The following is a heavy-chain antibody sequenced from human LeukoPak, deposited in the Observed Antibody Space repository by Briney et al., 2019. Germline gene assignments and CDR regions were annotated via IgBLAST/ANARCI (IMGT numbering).Heavy chain of an antibody. Sequence: SETLSLTCTVSGGSISSYYWSWIRQPPGKGLEWIASVYRSGSTYYKSSLKTRVRISVDTSKNQFSLKLSSVTAADTAVYYCARGRKLRYCSGGSCYSGAFDIWGQGTMVTVSS. V-gene: IGHV4-59*01. CDR2: VYRSGST. D-gene: IGHD2-15*01. CDR3: ARGRKLRYCSGGSCYSGAFDI. J-gene: IGHJ3*02. CDR1: GGSISSYY.